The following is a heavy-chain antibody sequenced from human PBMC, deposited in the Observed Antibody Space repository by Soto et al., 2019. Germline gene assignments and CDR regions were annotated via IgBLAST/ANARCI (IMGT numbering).Heavy chain of an antibody. CDR1: GTSFSGYY. CDR3: AKLNTAKFVGFDV. V-gene: IGHV4-34*01. Sequence: QVQVQQWGAGLLKPSETLSLTCAVYGTSFSGYYWSWIRQPPGKGLEWIGEINKSGDTNYNPSLKSRVTISLDTSKNQFSRKLRSVTAADTAVYYCAKLNTAKFVGFDVWGQGTMVTVSS. J-gene: IGHJ3*01. D-gene: IGHD5-18*01. CDR2: INKSGDT.